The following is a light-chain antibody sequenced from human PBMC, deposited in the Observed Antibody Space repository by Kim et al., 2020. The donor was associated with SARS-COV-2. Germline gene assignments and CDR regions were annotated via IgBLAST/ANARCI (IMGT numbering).Light chain of an antibody. CDR1: QGISTS. Sequence: ASVGDSVTITCRASQGISTSLAWYQQKPGKAPNLLIYAASTLQSRVPSRFSGTGSGTEFTLTISTLQPEDFAIYYCQQLNTYPFTFGEGTRLEIK. CDR2: AAS. V-gene: IGKV1-9*01. J-gene: IGKJ5*01. CDR3: QQLNTYPFT.